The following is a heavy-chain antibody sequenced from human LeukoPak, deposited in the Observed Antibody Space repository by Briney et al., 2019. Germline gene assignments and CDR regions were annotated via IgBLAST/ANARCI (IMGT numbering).Heavy chain of an antibody. Sequence: SETLSLTCTVSGGSISSSSYYWGWIRQPPGKGLEWIGSIYYSGGTYYNPSLKSRVTISVDTSKNQFSLKLSSVTAADRAVYYCARRFAYYYDSSGPKWYAFDIWGQGTMVTVSS. J-gene: IGHJ3*02. D-gene: IGHD3-22*01. CDR3: ARRFAYYYDSSGPKWYAFDI. V-gene: IGHV4-39*07. CDR2: IYYSGGT. CDR1: GGSISSSSYY.